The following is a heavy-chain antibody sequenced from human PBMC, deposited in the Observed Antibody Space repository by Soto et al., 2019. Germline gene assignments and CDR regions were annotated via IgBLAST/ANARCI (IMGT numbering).Heavy chain of an antibody. CDR3: ARDSGDTIFGVVIPLDY. CDR1: GFTFSSYA. J-gene: IGHJ4*02. D-gene: IGHD3-3*01. CDR2: ISYDGSNK. V-gene: IGHV3-30-3*01. Sequence: GGSLRLSCAASGFTFSSYAMHWVRQAPGKGLEWVAVISYDGSNKYYADSVKGRFTISRDNSKNTLYLQMNSLRAEDTAVYYCARDSGDTIFGVVIPLDYWGQGTLVTVSS.